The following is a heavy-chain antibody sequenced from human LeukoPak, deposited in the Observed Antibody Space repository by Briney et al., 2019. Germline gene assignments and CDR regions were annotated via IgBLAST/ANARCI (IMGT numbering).Heavy chain of an antibody. Sequence: GGSLRLSCAASGFTFDDYAMSWVRQAPGKGLEWVSGINWSGVSTGYADSVKGRFTISRDDTKNSLFLQMKSLRAEDTAFYYCAKGKDTLNPYWYFDVWGRGTLVTVSS. CDR1: GFTFDDYA. J-gene: IGHJ2*01. CDR2: INWSGVST. V-gene: IGHV3-20*04. D-gene: IGHD2-15*01. CDR3: AKGKDTLNPYWYFDV.